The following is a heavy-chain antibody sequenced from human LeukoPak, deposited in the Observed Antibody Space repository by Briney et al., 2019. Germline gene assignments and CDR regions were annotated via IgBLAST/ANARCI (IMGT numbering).Heavy chain of an antibody. Sequence: GGSLRLSCAASGFILSSYDMHWVRQAPGKGLEWVAFMQYDGINKYYADSVKGRFTISRDNAKNSLYLQMNSLRAEDTAVYYCAELGITMIGGVWGKGTTVTISS. CDR3: AELGITMIGGV. CDR2: MQYDGINK. D-gene: IGHD3-10*02. J-gene: IGHJ6*04. CDR1: GFILSSYD. V-gene: IGHV3-30*02.